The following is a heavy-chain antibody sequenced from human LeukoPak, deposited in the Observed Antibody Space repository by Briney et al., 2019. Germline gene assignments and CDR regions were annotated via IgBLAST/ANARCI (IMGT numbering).Heavy chain of an antibody. CDR2: ISGSGGST. Sequence: GGSLRLSCTASGFTFGDYAMSWIRQAPGKGLEWVSAISGSGGSTYYADSVKGRFTISRDNSKNTLYLQMNSLRAEDTAVYYCAKQRSDLARDYWGQGTLVTVSS. D-gene: IGHD2-21*02. V-gene: IGHV3-23*01. CDR1: GFTFGDYA. CDR3: AKQRSDLARDY. J-gene: IGHJ4*02.